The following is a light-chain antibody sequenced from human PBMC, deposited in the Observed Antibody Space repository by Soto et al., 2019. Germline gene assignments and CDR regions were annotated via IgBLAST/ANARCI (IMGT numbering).Light chain of an antibody. V-gene: IGKV3-15*01. Sequence: ILMTQSPATLSVSPGERATLSCRASQSVSSNLAWYQQKPGQAPRLLIYRASTRAAGIPARFSGSGAGIKFTLTISSLQSEDFAVYYCQQYINWSPLTFGGGTKVEIK. J-gene: IGKJ4*02. CDR2: RAS. CDR1: QSVSSN. CDR3: QQYINWSPLT.